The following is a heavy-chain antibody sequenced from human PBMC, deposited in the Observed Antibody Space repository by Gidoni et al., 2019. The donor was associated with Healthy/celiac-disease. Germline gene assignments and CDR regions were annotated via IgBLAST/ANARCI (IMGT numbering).Heavy chain of an antibody. J-gene: IGHJ4*02. CDR2: INHSRST. CDR1: GGSFSGYY. V-gene: IGHV4-34*01. Sequence: QVQLQQWGAGLLKPSETLSLTCAVYGGSFSGYYWGWIRPPPGKGLEWIGEINHSRSTNNNPSLKSRVTISVDTSKNQFSLKLSSVTAADTAVYYCARGKGLSPSIAARLSQWCYFDYWGQGTLVTVSS. D-gene: IGHD6-6*01. CDR3: ARGKGLSPSIAARLSQWCYFDY.